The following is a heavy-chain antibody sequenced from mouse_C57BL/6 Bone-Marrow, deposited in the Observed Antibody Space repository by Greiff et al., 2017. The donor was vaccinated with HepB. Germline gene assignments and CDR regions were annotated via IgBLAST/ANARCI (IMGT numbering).Heavy chain of an antibody. Sequence: ESGPGLVKPSQSLSLTCSVTGYSITSGYYWNWIRQFPGNKLEWMGYICYDGSNNYNPSLKNRISITRDTSKNQFFLKLNSVTTEDTATYYCAREGWFDYWGQGTTLTVSS. D-gene: IGHD2-3*01. J-gene: IGHJ2*01. CDR3: AREGWFDY. CDR2: ICYDGSN. V-gene: IGHV3-6*01. CDR1: GYSITSGYY.